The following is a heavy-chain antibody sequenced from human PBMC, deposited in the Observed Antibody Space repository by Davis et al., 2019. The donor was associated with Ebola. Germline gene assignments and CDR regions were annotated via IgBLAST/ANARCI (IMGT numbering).Heavy chain of an antibody. Sequence: GESLKISCAASGFTFSRDWMTWARQAPGKGLEWVANIKQDGSEKYYVDSVKGRFTISRDNAKNSLYLQMNSLRAEDTAVYYCARDCVPAALDYWGQGTLVTVSS. D-gene: IGHD2-2*01. CDR1: GFTFSRDW. V-gene: IGHV3-7*01. CDR3: ARDCVPAALDY. CDR2: IKQDGSEK. J-gene: IGHJ4*02.